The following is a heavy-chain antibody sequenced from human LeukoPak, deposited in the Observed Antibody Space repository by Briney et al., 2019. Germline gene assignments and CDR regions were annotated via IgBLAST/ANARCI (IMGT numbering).Heavy chain of an antibody. CDR1: GGSISGSSYY. D-gene: IGHD3-22*01. CDR3: ARARNYYDSSGFYYEGDAFDI. CDR2: IYSSGST. Sequence: PSETLSLTCTVSGGSISGSSYYWGWIRQPPGKGLECIGYIYSSGSTNYNPSLKSRVTISVDTSKNQFSLKLSSVTAADTAVYYCARARNYYDSSGFYYEGDAFDIWGQGTMVTVSS. V-gene: IGHV4-61*05. J-gene: IGHJ3*02.